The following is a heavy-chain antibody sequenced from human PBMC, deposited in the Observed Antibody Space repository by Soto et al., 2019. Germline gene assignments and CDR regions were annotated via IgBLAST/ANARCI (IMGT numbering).Heavy chain of an antibody. J-gene: IGHJ5*02. V-gene: IGHV4-38-2*01. CDR2: IYHSGST. CDR3: ARRIAVADNRWFDP. CDR1: GYSISSGYY. Sequence: SETLSLTCAVSGYSISSGYYWGWIRQPPGKGLEWIGSIYHSGSTYYNPSLKSRVTISVDTSKNQFSLKLSSVAAADTAVYYCARRIAVADNRWFDPWGQGTQVTVSS. D-gene: IGHD6-19*01.